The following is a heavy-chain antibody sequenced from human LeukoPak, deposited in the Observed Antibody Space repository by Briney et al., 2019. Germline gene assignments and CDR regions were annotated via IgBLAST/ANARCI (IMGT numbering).Heavy chain of an antibody. CDR1: GDSLSGAAYF. CDR3: ARYASGYSLLYFDP. CDR2: IFYNGRT. Sequence: SETLSRTCTVSGDSLSGAAYFCGWIRLLPGKGLEWIGYIFYNGRTYYNPSLKGQLNISVDTSKNQFSLKMTSVTAADTAVYYCARYASGYSLLYFDPGGRGTRVTVPS. V-gene: IGHV4-30-4*01. D-gene: IGHD3-22*01. J-gene: IGHJ2*01.